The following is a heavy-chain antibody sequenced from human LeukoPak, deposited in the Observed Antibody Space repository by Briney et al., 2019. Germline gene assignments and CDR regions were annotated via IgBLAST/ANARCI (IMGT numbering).Heavy chain of an antibody. D-gene: IGHD4-17*01. Sequence: PGGSLKLSCVASGIAFENYAMTWVRQAPGKVLEWVSSITGSGYTRNAESVKGRFTISRDNSVDTLHLQMSSLSAEDTAIYYCGRDPNGDYVGAFDFWGQGTMVTVSS. CDR3: GRDPNGDYVGAFDF. J-gene: IGHJ3*01. CDR1: GIAFENYA. V-gene: IGHV3-23*01. CDR2: ITGSGYT.